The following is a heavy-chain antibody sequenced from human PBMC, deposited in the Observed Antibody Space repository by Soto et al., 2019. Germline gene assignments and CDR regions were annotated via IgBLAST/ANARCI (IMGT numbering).Heavy chain of an antibody. CDR2: INPNSGGT. Sequence: QVQLVQSGAEVKKPGASVKVSCKASGYTFTGYYMHWVRQAPGQGLEWMGWINPNSGGTNYAQKFQGWVTMTRDTSISTAYMELSRLRSDDTAVYYCARSNGQLAYHDAFDIWGQGTMVTVSS. J-gene: IGHJ3*02. CDR1: GYTFTGYY. D-gene: IGHD6-6*01. V-gene: IGHV1-2*04. CDR3: ARSNGQLAYHDAFDI.